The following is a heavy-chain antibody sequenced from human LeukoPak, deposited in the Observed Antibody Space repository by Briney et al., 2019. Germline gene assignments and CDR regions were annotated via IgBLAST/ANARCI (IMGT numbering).Heavy chain of an antibody. CDR2: IGAYNGNT. D-gene: IGHD6-13*01. CDR3: ARDLRVAAADNFDY. J-gene: IGHJ4*02. Sequence: ALVKVSCKASGYTFTSYGISWVRQAPGQGLEGLGWIGAYNGNTNYAQKLQGRVTMTTDTSTSTAYMELRSLRSDDTAVYYCARDLRVAAADNFDYWGQGTLVTVSS. V-gene: IGHV1-18*01. CDR1: GYTFTSYG.